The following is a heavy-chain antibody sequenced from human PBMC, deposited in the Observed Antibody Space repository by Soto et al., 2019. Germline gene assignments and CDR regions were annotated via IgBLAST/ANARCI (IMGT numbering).Heavy chain of an antibody. CDR3: ARELNVYGGYDY. D-gene: IGHD5-12*01. CDR1: GGSAGSGNYY. J-gene: IGHJ4*02. V-gene: IGHV4-61*01. CDR2: VYRSRSN. Sequence: PSETLSLTCTVSGGSAGSGNYYWTWIRQPPGKGLEWIGYVYRSRSNNYNPSLKSRTTIAVDTSKNQFSLSLRSVTAADTAVYYCARELNVYGGYDYWGQGTLVTVSS.